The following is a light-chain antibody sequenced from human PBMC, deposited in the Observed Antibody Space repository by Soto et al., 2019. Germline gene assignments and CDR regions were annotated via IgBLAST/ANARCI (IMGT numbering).Light chain of an antibody. Sequence: EIVLTQSPGTLSLSPGERATLSCRASQSVSSSYLAWYQQKPGQAPRLLIYDASNRATGIPARFSGSGSGTDFTLTISSLEPEDFAVYYCQQRGDWPLTFGQGTRLEIK. CDR1: QSVSSSY. CDR2: DAS. V-gene: IGKV3-11*01. CDR3: QQRGDWPLT. J-gene: IGKJ5*01.